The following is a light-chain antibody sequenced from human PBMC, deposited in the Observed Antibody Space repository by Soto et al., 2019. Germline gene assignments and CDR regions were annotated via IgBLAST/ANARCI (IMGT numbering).Light chain of an antibody. J-gene: IGKJ1*01. CDR1: QSISSW. V-gene: IGKV1-5*01. CDR3: QHYYGFSRT. Sequence: VYRVTITCLASQSISSWLAWYQQKPGKAPKLLIYDSSSLESGVPSRFSGSGAGTEFTLTISSLQPDDFATYYCQHYYGFSRTFGQGTKVDIK. CDR2: DSS.